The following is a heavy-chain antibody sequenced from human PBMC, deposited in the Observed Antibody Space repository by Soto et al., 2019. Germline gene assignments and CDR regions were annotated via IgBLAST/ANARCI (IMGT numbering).Heavy chain of an antibody. Sequence: GESLKISCKSSGYSLATYWITWVRQMPGKGLEWMGRIDPSDSYINYSPSFQGRVTISADKSLNTAYLQWSSLGASDTAMYYCARLGDCSGGSCFSRYYYHGMDVWGQGTTVTVSS. CDR2: IDPSDSYI. D-gene: IGHD2-15*01. CDR3: ARLGDCSGGSCFSRYYYHGMDV. CDR1: GYSLATYW. V-gene: IGHV5-10-1*01. J-gene: IGHJ6*02.